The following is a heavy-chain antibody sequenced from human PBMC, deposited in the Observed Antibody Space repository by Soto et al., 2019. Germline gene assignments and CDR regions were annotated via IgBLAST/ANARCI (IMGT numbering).Heavy chain of an antibody. J-gene: IGHJ4*02. V-gene: IGHV1-58*01. CDR1: GFTLSSSA. CDR2: IVAGSGNT. CDR3: SAHPYYYDSINYYSVKL. Sequence: ASVKVSCKTSGFTLSSSAVQWVRQTRGQRLEWIGWIVAGSGNTHYAQRFQERVTLTRDMSTSPAYLELSSLRSEDTAVYYCSAHPYYYDSINYYSVKLWGQGTLVTFSS. D-gene: IGHD3-22*01.